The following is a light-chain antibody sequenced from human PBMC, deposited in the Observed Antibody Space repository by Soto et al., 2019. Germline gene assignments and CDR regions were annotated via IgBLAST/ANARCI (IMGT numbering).Light chain of an antibody. V-gene: IGKV1-39*01. CDR3: QQYDSYSLT. Sequence: DIQMTQSPSSLSASVGDRVTITCRASQAIHSYLNWYQQKPGKAPNLLIFATSTLQSGVPSRFSGSGSGTDFTLTISSLQPEDFATYYCQQYDSYSLTFGGGTKVDIK. J-gene: IGKJ4*01. CDR2: ATS. CDR1: QAIHSY.